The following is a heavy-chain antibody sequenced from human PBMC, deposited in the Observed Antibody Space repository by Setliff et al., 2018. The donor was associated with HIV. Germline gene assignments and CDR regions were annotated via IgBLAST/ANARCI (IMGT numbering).Heavy chain of an antibody. V-gene: IGHV2-5*01. D-gene: IGHD3-10*01. J-gene: IGHJ4*02. Sequence: ESGPTLVNPTQTLTLTCTFSGFSLSTSGVGVGWIRQSPGKALEWLAVIYWNENKYYSPSLRSRLTVTRDTSKNQVVLTMTNMDPVDTGAYFRAHTPVSRNEYFFDYWGQGTLVTVSS. CDR2: IYWNENK. CDR1: GFSLSTSGVG. CDR3: AHTPVSRNEYFFDY.